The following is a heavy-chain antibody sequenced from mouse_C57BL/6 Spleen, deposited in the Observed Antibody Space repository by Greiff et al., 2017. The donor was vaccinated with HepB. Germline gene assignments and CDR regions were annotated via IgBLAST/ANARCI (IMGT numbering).Heavy chain of an antibody. V-gene: IGHV1-42*01. D-gene: IGHD1-2*01. CDR1: GYSFTGYY. Sequence: VQLQQSGPELVKPGASVKISCKASGYSFTGYYMNWVKQSPEKSLEWIGEINPSTGGTTYNQKFKAKATLTVDKSSSTAYMQLKSLTSEDSAVYYCARSPLLRPTGYFDVWGTGTTVTVSS. J-gene: IGHJ1*03. CDR3: ARSPLLRPTGYFDV. CDR2: INPSTGGT.